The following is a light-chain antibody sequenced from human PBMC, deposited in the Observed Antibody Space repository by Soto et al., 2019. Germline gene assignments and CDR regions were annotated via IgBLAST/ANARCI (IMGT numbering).Light chain of an antibody. CDR2: DAS. V-gene: IGKV3-11*01. J-gene: IGKJ5*01. CDR1: QSVSSY. Sequence: EVVLTQSPDTLSLSPGEEATLPSRASQSVSSYLAWYQQKPGQAPRLLIYDASNRATGIPARFSGSGSGTDFTLTISSLEPADFAVYYCQQRSNWPPSFGQGTRLEI. CDR3: QQRSNWPPS.